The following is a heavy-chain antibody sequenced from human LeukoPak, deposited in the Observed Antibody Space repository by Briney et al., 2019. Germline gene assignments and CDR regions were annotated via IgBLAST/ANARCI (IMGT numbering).Heavy chain of an antibody. D-gene: IGHD2-21*02. V-gene: IGHV3-21*01. J-gene: IGHJ6*02. CDR2: ISSSSSYI. CDR1: GFTFSSYS. CDR3: ARDGSYRGGDCYSQYYYYYGMDV. Sequence: GGSLRLSCAASGFTFSSYSMNWVRQAPGKGLEWVSSISSSSSYIYYADSVKGRFTISRDNAKNSLYLQMNSLRAEDTAVYYCARDGSYRGGDCYSQYYYYYGMDVWGQGTTVTVSS.